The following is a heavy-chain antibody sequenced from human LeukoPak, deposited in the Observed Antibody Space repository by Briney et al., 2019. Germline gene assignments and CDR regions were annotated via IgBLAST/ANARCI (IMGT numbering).Heavy chain of an antibody. D-gene: IGHD4-11*01. Sequence: GGSLRLSCAASGFTFSNYSMNWVRQAPGKGLDWVSSISSSSSYIYYADSVKGRFTISRDNAKNSLYLQMNSLTAEDTAVYYCARDRLQYEGTFDYWGQGTLVTVSS. CDR2: ISSSSSYI. CDR3: ARDRLQYEGTFDY. CDR1: GFTFSNYS. V-gene: IGHV3-21*01. J-gene: IGHJ4*02.